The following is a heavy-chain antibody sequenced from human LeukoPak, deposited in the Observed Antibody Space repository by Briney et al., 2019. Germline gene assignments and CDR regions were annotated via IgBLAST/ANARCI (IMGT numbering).Heavy chain of an antibody. CDR3: ATSVGGGGYYYHYYMDV. V-gene: IGHV3-7*03. Sequence: GGSLRLSCAASGFTFSSYSMNWVRQAPGKGLEWVANIKQDGSEKYYVDSVKGRFTISRDNAKNSLYLQMNSLRAEDTAVYYCATSVGGGGYYYHYYMDVWGKGTTVTVSS. D-gene: IGHD2-15*01. CDR1: GFTFSSYS. CDR2: IKQDGSEK. J-gene: IGHJ6*03.